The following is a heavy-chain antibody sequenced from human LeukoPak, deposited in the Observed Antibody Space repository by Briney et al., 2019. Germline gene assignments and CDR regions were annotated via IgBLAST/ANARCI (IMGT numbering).Heavy chain of an antibody. CDR3: ARVWGIPGANWLLPGMDV. CDR1: GYTFTSYA. V-gene: IGHV1-3*01. CDR2: INAGNGNT. Sequence: ASVKVSCKASGYTFTSYAMHWVRQAPGQRLEWMGWINAGNGNTKYSQKFQGRVTITRDTSASTAYMELSSLRSEDTAVYYCARVWGIPGANWLLPGMDVWGQGTTVTVSS. J-gene: IGHJ6*02. D-gene: IGHD2-15*01.